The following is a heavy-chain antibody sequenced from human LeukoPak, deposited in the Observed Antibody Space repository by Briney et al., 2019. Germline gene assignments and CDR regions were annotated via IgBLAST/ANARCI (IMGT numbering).Heavy chain of an antibody. V-gene: IGHV3-11*01. CDR2: ISPSSHDI. Sequence: GGSLRLSCVVSGFSFSDSYMTWLRQTPGKGLESLAYISPSSHDIYYADSVKGRFTISRDNARTSLYLQMNGLGPDDTALYYCSTDPRLLTYWGHGTLVTVSS. CDR3: STDPRLLTY. CDR1: GFSFSDSY. D-gene: IGHD2-8*01. J-gene: IGHJ4*01.